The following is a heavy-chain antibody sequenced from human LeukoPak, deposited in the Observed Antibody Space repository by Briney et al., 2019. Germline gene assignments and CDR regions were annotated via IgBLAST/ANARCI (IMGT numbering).Heavy chain of an antibody. V-gene: IGHV3-30-3*01. J-gene: IGHJ4*02. D-gene: IGHD4-17*01. Sequence: PGGSLRLSCAASGFTFSSYAMHWVRQAPGKGLEWVAVISYDGSNKYYADSVKGRFTISRDNSKNTLYLQMNSLRAEDTAVYYCAIGAATVTAGFDYWGQGTLVTVSS. CDR2: ISYDGSNK. CDR1: GFTFSSYA. CDR3: AIGAATVTAGFDY.